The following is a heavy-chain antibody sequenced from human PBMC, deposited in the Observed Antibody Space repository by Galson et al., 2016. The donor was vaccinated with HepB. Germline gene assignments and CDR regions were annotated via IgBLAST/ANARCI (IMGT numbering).Heavy chain of an antibody. Sequence: SLRLSCATSGFTFDDYIMHWVRQTPEKGLEWVSLINWDGRTTYCADSVQGRFTISRDNNRNSLSLHMNSLKSEDTALYYCAKASGSHARYFFDSWGQGTLVTVSS. D-gene: IGHD3-3*01. V-gene: IGHV3-43*01. CDR3: AKASGSHARYFFDS. CDR1: GFTFDDYI. J-gene: IGHJ4*02. CDR2: INWDGRTT.